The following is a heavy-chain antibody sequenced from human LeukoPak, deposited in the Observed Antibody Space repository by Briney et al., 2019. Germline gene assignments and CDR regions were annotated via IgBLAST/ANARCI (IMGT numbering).Heavy chain of an antibody. CDR3: ARGYDILTETGWCDP. D-gene: IGHD3-9*01. Sequence: SETLSLTCTVSGGSISSGGYYWSWIRQHPGKGLEWIGYIYYSGSTYYNPSLKSRVTISVDTSKNQFSLKLSSVTAADTAVYYCARGYDILTETGWCDPWGQGTLVTVSS. V-gene: IGHV4-31*03. CDR2: IYYSGST. J-gene: IGHJ5*02. CDR1: GGSISSGGYY.